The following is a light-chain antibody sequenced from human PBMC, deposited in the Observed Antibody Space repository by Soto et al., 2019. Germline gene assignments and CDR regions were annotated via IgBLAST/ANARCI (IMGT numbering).Light chain of an antibody. CDR2: DTS. J-gene: IGKJ4*01. Sequence: EIVLKQSPATLDLSTGQRATISYRASQNIDTYLARYQQMPGQDPRLLIYDTSNGVTGIPARFSGSGSGTDFTLIISSLEPEDFAVYYCQRRGNWPIAFGGGTKLEL. CDR3: QRRGNWPIA. V-gene: IGKV3-11*01. CDR1: QNIDTY.